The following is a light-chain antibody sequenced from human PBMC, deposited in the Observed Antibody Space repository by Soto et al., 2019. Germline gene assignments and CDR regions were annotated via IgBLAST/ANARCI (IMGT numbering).Light chain of an antibody. CDR3: AAWDGSLSGPV. V-gene: IGLV1-47*01. CDR1: SSNIESNY. CDR2: GNN. J-gene: IGLJ3*02. Sequence: QSVLTQPPSSSGTPGQRVTISCSGSSSNIESNYVYWYQQLPGTAPKLLIYGNNQRPSGVPDRLSVSKSGTSASLAISGRRSDDDADYYCAAWDGSLSGPVIGGGTKLTVL.